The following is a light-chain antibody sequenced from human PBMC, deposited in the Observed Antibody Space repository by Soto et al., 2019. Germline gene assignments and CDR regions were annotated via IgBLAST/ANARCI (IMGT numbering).Light chain of an antibody. V-gene: IGLV2-23*01. J-gene: IGLJ1*01. Sequence: QSALTQSASVSGSPGQSITISCTGTSSDVGSYNLVSWYQQHPGKAPKLMIYEGSKRPSGLSNRFSGSKSGNTASLTISGLQAEDEADYHCCSYAGSNTYVFGTGTKVTVL. CDR3: CSYAGSNTYV. CDR2: EGS. CDR1: SSDVGSYNL.